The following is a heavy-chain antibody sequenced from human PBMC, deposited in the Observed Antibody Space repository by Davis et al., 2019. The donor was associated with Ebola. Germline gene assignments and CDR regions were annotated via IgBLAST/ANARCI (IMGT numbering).Heavy chain of an antibody. Sequence: PSETLSLTCTVSGGSISSSSYYWGWIRQPPGKGLEWIGSIYYSGSTYYNPSLKSRVTISVDTSKNQFSLKLSSVTAADTAVYYCARIGIAARFGWFDPWGQGTLVTVSS. CDR2: IYYSGST. V-gene: IGHV4-39*01. D-gene: IGHD6-6*01. CDR1: GGSISSSSYY. J-gene: IGHJ5*02. CDR3: ARIGIAARFGWFDP.